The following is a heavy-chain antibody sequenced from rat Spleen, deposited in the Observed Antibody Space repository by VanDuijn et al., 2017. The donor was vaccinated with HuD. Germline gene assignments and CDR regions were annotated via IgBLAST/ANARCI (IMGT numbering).Heavy chain of an antibody. CDR2: ISYDGTAT. CDR1: GLSFSNYD. D-gene: IGHD1-2*01. CDR3: ASIAAIWYYFDY. V-gene: IGHV5-25*01. J-gene: IGHJ3*01. Sequence: EVQLVESGGGLVQPGRSMKLSCAASGLSFSNYDMAWVRQAPTKGLEWVASISYDGTATYYRDSVKGRFTLSRDNAKSTLYLQMDSLRSEDTATYYCASIAAIWYYFDYWGQGTLVTVSS.